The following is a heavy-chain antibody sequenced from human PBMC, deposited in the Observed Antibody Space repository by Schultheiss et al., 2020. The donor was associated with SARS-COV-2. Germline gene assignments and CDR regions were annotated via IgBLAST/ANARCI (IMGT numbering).Heavy chain of an antibody. CDR1: GGTFSSYA. D-gene: IGHD2-2*02. V-gene: IGHV1-69*13. J-gene: IGHJ6*02. CDR3: ARGSDCSSTSCYTDPYYYYYGMDV. Sequence: SVKVSCKASGGTFSSYAISWVRQAPGQGLEWMGWISAYNGNTNYAQKFQGRVTITADESTSTAYMELSRLRSEDTAVYYCARGSDCSSTSCYTDPYYYYYGMDVWGQGTTVTVSS. CDR2: ISAYNGNT.